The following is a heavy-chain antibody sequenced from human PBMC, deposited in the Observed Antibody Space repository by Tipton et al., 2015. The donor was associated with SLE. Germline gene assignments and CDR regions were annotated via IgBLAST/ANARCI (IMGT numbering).Heavy chain of an antibody. CDR2: IYYSGST. J-gene: IGHJ3*02. D-gene: IGHD3-22*01. V-gene: IGHV4-30-4*01. CDR3: ARDFAITMIDI. Sequence: TLSLTCTVSGGSISSGDYYWSWIRQPPGKGLEWIGYIYYSGSTYYNPSLKSRVTISVDTSKNQFSLKLSSVTAADTAVYYCARDFAITMIDIWGQGTMVTVSS. CDR1: GGSISSGDYY.